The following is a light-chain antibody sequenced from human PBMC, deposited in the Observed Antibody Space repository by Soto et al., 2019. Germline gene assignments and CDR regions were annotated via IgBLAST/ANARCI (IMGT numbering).Light chain of an antibody. CDR3: XQYGSSPQT. CDR1: QSVSSSY. J-gene: IGKJ2*01. CDR2: GAS. Sequence: EIVLTQSPGTLSLSPGERATLSCRASQSVSSSYLAWYQQKPGQAPRLLIYGASSRATGIPDRFSGSGSGTDFTLTISRLEPEDXAXXXXXQYGSSPQTFGQGTKLEIK. V-gene: IGKV3-20*01.